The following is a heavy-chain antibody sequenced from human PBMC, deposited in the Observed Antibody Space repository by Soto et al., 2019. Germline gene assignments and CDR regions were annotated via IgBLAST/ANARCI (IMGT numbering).Heavy chain of an antibody. CDR2: INHSGSS. J-gene: IGHJ5*02. D-gene: IGHD3-10*01. CDR1: GGSFSGYD. Sequence: SETLSLTCAVYGGSFSGYDWTWIRQPPGTGLEWIGEINHSGSSNYNPSLKSRVTISVDTSKNQFSLKLNSVTAADTAVYYCARHEYYASGSYSWGQGTLVTVSS. CDR3: ARHEYYASGSYS. V-gene: IGHV4-34*01.